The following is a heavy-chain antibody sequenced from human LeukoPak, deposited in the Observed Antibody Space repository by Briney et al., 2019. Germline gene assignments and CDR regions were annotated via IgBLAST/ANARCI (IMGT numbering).Heavy chain of an antibody. Sequence: ASVKVSCKASGYTFTGYYMHWVRQAPGQGLEWMGWINPNSGGTNYAQKFQGSVTMTRDTSISTAYMELSRLRSDDTAVYYCTRGVEYSSSNPYYFDYWGQGTLVTVSS. D-gene: IGHD6-13*01. CDR3: TRGVEYSSSNPYYFDY. CDR1: GYTFTGYY. V-gene: IGHV1-2*02. CDR2: INPNSGGT. J-gene: IGHJ4*02.